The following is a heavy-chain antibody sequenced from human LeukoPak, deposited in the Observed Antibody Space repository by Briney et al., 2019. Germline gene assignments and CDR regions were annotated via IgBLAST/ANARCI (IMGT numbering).Heavy chain of an antibody. J-gene: IGHJ3*02. CDR1: GYTLTELS. CDR2: FDPEDGET. CDR3: AATKYYDILTGYPTPGAFDI. Sequence: ASVKVSCKVSGYTLTELSMHWVRQAPGKGLEWMGGFDPEDGETIYARKFQGRVTMTEDTSTDTAYMELSSLRSEDTAVYYCAATKYYDILTGYPTPGAFDIWGQGTMVTVSS. D-gene: IGHD3-9*01. V-gene: IGHV1-24*01.